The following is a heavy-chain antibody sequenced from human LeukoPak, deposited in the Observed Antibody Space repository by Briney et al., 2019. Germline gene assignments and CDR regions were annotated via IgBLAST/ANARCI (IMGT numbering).Heavy chain of an antibody. Sequence: PGGSLRLSCAASGFTFSDYYMSWIRQAPGKGLEWVSYISSSGITIYYADSVKGRFTISRDNARNSLYLQMNSLRAEDTAVYYCAKDIVVVPAAPNWFDPWGQGTLVTVSS. CDR3: AKDIVVVPAAPNWFDP. V-gene: IGHV3-11*01. CDR2: ISSSGITI. J-gene: IGHJ5*02. CDR1: GFTFSDYY. D-gene: IGHD2-2*01.